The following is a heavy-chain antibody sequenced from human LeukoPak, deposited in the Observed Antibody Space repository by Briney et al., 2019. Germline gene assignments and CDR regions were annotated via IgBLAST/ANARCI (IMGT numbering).Heavy chain of an antibody. CDR2: IYYSGST. CDR3: ARGRPYSGGYHLDY. Sequence: PSETLSLICTVSGDSTSSDRYYGGWVRQPPGKGLEWIGNIYYSGSTYYNSSLKSRVTMSVDTSKNQFFLKLNSVTAADTAVYYCARGRPYSGGYHLDYWGQGTLVTVSS. J-gene: IGHJ4*02. CDR1: GDSTSSDRYY. D-gene: IGHD1-26*01. V-gene: IGHV4-39*02.